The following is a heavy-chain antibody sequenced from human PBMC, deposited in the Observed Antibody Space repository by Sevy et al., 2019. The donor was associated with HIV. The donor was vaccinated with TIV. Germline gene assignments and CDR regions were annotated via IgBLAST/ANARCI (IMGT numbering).Heavy chain of an antibody. D-gene: IGHD4-17*01. CDR2: ISSRSSSI. V-gene: IGHV3-48*01. CDR3: ARAYGDYYMDV. J-gene: IGHJ6*03. CDR1: EFTFSNYN. Sequence: GGSLRLSCAASEFTFSNYNMNWVRQAPGKGLEWVSHISSRSSSIYYADSVKGRFTISRDNAKNSLYLQMNSLRVEDTAVYYWARAYGDYYMDVWGKGTTVTVSS.